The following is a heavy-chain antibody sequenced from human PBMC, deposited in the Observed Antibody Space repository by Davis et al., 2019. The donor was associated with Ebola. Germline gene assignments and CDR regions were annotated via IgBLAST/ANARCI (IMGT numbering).Heavy chain of an antibody. J-gene: IGHJ4*02. V-gene: IGHV4-61*08. D-gene: IGHD4-17*01. CDR2: IYSSGNS. Sequence: PSETLSLTCTVSGGAVTSGGFFWAWIRQTPGKGLEWIGYIYSSGNSNFNPSLKSRVTISRDTSKNQFSLKLRSVTAADTAVYYCARGVYGAFFDSWGQGALVTVSS. CDR3: ARGVYGAFFDS. CDR1: GGAVTSGGFF.